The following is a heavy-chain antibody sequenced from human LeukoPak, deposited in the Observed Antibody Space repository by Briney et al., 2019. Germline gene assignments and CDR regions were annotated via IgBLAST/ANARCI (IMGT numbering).Heavy chain of an antibody. D-gene: IGHD2-15*01. CDR1: GFTFSSYS. V-gene: IGHV3-21*01. CDR3: ANTRGYGYYFNY. Sequence: GGSLRLSCAASGFTFSSYSMNWVRQAPGKGLEWVSSISSGSNYIYYADSVKGRFTISRDNSKNTLYLQVNSLRAEDTAVYYCANTRGYGYYFNYWGQGTLVTVSS. CDR2: ISSGSNYI. J-gene: IGHJ4*02.